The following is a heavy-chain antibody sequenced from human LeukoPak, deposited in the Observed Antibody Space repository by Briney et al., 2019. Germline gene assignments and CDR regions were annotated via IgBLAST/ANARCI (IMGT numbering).Heavy chain of an antibody. J-gene: IGHJ6*03. Sequence: ASVKVSCKASGYTFTSYAMNWMRQAPGQGLEWMGWINTNTGNPTYAQGFTGRFVFSLDTSVSTAYLQISSLKAEDTAVYSCARDLRYCSGGSCYSYYYYYMDVWGKGTTVTVSS. CDR3: ARDLRYCSGGSCYSYYYYYMDV. CDR1: GYTFTSYA. V-gene: IGHV7-4-1*02. CDR2: INTNTGNP. D-gene: IGHD2-15*01.